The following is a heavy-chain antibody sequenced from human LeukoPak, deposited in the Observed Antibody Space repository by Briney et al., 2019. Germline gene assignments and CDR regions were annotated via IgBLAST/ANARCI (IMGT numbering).Heavy chain of an antibody. CDR3: ARSDYHNSGSHTVFDAFDV. D-gene: IGHD3-10*01. CDR2: IDDSGNT. Sequence: SETLSLTCTVSGGSISRYYWSWIRRPPGKGLEWIGYIDDSGNTNYNPSLKSQVTISVDKSKNQFSLKLSFVTAADTAMYYCARSDYHNSGSHTVFDAFDVWGQGTRVTVSS. CDR1: GGSISRYY. V-gene: IGHV4-59*01. J-gene: IGHJ3*01.